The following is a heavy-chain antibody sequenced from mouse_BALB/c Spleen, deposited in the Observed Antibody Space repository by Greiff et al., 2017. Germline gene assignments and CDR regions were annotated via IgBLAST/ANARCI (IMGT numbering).Heavy chain of an antibody. CDR2: ISYSGST. V-gene: IGHV3-8*02. CDR1: GDSITSGY. J-gene: IGHJ4*01. CDR3: ARYKWDNYAMDY. Sequence: EVKVEESGPSLVKPSQTLSLTCSVTGDSITSGYWNWIRKFPGNKLEYMGYISYSGSTYYNPSLKSRISITRDTSKNQYYLQLNSVTTEDTATYYCARYKWDNYAMDYWGQGTSVTVSS. D-gene: IGHD4-1*01.